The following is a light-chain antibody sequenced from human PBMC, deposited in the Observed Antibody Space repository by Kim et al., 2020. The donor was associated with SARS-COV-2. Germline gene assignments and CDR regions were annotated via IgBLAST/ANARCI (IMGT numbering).Light chain of an antibody. J-gene: IGKJ4*01. CDR2: LGS. Sequence: DTVMTQSPLSLPVTPGEPASISCRSSQSLLHSNGYNYLDWYLQKPGQSPQLLIYLGSNRASGVPDRFSGSGSGTDFTLKISRVQAEDVGVYYCLQVIHTLTFGGGTKVDIK. V-gene: IGKV2-28*01. CDR3: LQVIHTLT. CDR1: QSLLHSNGYNY.